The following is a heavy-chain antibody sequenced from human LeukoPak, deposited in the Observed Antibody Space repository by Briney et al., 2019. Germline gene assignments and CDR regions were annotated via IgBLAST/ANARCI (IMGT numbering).Heavy chain of an antibody. CDR1: GFTFSNSA. CDR3: AKQLGYCSDGSCYFPY. D-gene: IGHD2-15*01. CDR2: ISNNGGYT. Sequence: GGSLRLSCAASGFTFSNSAMSWVRQAPGKGLEWVSAISNNGGYTYYADSVQGRFTISRDNSKSTLCLQMNSLRAEDTAVYYCAKQLGYCSDGSCYFPYWGQGTLVTVSS. V-gene: IGHV3-23*01. J-gene: IGHJ4*02.